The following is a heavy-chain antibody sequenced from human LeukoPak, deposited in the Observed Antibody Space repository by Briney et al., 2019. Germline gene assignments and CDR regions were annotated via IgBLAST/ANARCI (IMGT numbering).Heavy chain of an antibody. D-gene: IGHD6-6*01. V-gene: IGHV1-18*01. Sequence: GASVTVSCKASGYTFTSYCINWVRQAPGQGLEWMGWINAYNCNTNYAQKLQGRVTMTTDTSTSTAYMELSSLSADDTAVCFLASTFWEPEDSRALYGVNEWGQGTLVTVSS. CDR2: INAYNCNT. J-gene: IGHJ4*02. CDR3: ASTFWEPEDSRALYGVNE. CDR1: GYTFTSYC.